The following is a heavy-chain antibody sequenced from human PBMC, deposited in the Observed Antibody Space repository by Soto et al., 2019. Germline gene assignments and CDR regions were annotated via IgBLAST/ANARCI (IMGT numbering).Heavy chain of an antibody. CDR3: ATWEERYFQD. Sequence: QVQLVESGGGVVQPGRSLRLSCAASGFTFNSFTMHWVRQAPGKGLEWVAVISHDGSHKYTADSVKGRFTSSRDDPKNTLYLQMNSLRVEDTAIYYCATWEERYFQDWGQGTLVTVSS. CDR1: GFTFNSFT. V-gene: IGHV3-30*04. CDR2: ISHDGSHK. D-gene: IGHD1-26*01. J-gene: IGHJ1*01.